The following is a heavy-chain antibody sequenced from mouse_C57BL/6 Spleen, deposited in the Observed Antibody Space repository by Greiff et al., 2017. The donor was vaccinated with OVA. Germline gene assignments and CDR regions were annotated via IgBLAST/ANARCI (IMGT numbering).Heavy chain of an antibody. V-gene: IGHV1-19*01. D-gene: IGHD1-1*01. CDR3: ARRGDYYGSSYWYFDV. Sequence: VQLQQSGPVLVKPGASVKMSCKASGYTFTDYYMNWVKQSHGKSLEWIGVINPYNGGTSYNQKFKGKATLTVAKSSSTAYMELNSLTSEDSAVYYCARRGDYYGSSYWYFDVWGTGTTVTVSS. CDR1: GYTFTDYY. J-gene: IGHJ1*03. CDR2: INPYNGGT.